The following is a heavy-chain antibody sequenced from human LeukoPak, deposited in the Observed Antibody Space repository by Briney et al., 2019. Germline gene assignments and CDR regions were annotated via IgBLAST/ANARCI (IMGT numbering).Heavy chain of an antibody. V-gene: IGHV1-24*01. J-gene: IGHJ3*02. CDR2: FDPEDGET. Sequence: ASVKVSCKVSGYTLTELSMHWVRQAPGKGLEWMGGFDPEDGETIYAQKFQGRVTITRDTSASTAYMELSSLRSEDTAVYYCAMCGGDCNTAFDIWGQGIMVTVSS. D-gene: IGHD2-21*02. CDR1: GYTLTELS. CDR3: AMCGGDCNTAFDI.